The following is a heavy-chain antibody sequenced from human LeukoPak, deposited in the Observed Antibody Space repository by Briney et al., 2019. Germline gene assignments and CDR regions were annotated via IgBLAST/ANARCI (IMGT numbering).Heavy chain of an antibody. CDR1: GFTFSSYS. J-gene: IGHJ4*02. CDR2: VNPDGSGT. D-gene: IGHD1-7*01. V-gene: IGHV3-74*01. Sequence: GGSLRLSCAASGFTFSSYSMNWVRQAPGKGLEWVSRVNPDGSGTNYADSVKGRFTISRDNAKNTVYLQMNSLRAEDTAVYYCARDLSWNYGDYWGQGTLVTVSS. CDR3: ARDLSWNYGDY.